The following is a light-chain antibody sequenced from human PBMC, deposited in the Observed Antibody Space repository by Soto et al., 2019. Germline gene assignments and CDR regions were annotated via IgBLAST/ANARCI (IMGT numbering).Light chain of an antibody. CDR1: SSDVGSYNY. V-gene: IGLV2-14*01. J-gene: IGLJ3*02. CDR2: DVS. Sequence: QSALTQPASVSGSPGQSITISCTGTSSDVGSYNYVSWFQQHPGKAPKLMLFDVSNRPSGVSNRFSGSKSGSTASLTISGLQAEDEADYYCSSYTTSSTWVFGGGTQLTVL. CDR3: SSYTTSSTWV.